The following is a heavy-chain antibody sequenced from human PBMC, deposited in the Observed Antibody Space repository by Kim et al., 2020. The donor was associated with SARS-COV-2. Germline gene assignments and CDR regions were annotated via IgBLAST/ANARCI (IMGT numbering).Heavy chain of an antibody. V-gene: IGHV3-23*01. J-gene: IGHJ4*02. Sequence: GGSLRLSCAASGFTFTHFRLSWVRQAPGKGLEWVSSISENGDTSYYADSVKGRFTISRDNSKNSVYLQMNSLRAEDTAIYYCAITNSIDFGGQGTLVTVSA. CDR1: GFTFTHFR. D-gene: IGHD1-1*01. CDR3: AITNSIDF. CDR2: ISENGDTS.